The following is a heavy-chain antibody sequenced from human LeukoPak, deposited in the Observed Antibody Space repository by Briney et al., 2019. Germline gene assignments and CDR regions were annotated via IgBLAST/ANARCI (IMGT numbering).Heavy chain of an antibody. CDR1: GYTFTNYD. J-gene: IGHJ4*02. Sequence: ASVKVSCKASGYTFTNYDINWVRQATGQGLEWMGGMNPNSGNTGYAQKFQGRVTMTRDTSISTAYMELSSLRSEDTAVYYCARGPPPHCSGGSCFSWGFVGYWGQGTLVTVSS. CDR2: MNPNSGNT. D-gene: IGHD2-15*01. CDR3: ARGPPPHCSGGSCFSWGFVGY. V-gene: IGHV1-8*01.